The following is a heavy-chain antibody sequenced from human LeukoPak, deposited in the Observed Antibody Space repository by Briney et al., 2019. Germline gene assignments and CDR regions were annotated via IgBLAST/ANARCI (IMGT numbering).Heavy chain of an antibody. D-gene: IGHD3-16*01. J-gene: IGHJ4*02. CDR2: ISFDGSNR. CDR3: ATGARETYDPIEF. CDR1: GLSFSNYA. Sequence: PGGSLRLSCAASGLSFSNYAMHWVRQAPGKGLEWVAVISFDGSNRYYADSVKGRFTISRDDPKNTLYLQLNSLRIEDMALYCCATGARETYDPIEFWGQGTLVTVSS. V-gene: IGHV3-30*04.